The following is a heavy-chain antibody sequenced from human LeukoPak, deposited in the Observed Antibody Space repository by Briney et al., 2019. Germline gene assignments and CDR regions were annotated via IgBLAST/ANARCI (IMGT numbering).Heavy chain of an antibody. CDR2: ISGSGGST. CDR1: GFTFSSYA. D-gene: IGHD7-27*01. CDR3: AKTGAGYYYMDV. J-gene: IGHJ6*03. Sequence: PGGSLRLSCAASGFTFSSYAMSWVRQGPGKGLKWVSAISGSGGSTYYADSVKGRFTISRDNSKNTLYLQMNSLRAEDTAVYYCAKTGAGYYYMDVWGKGTTVTVSS. V-gene: IGHV3-23*01.